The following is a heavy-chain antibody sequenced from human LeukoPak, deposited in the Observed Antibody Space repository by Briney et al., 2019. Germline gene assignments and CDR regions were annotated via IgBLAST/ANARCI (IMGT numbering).Heavy chain of an antibody. J-gene: IGHJ4*02. CDR1: GYTFTSYA. V-gene: IGHV7-4-1*02. D-gene: IGHD3-10*01. CDR2: INTNTGNP. CDR3: ASHYYGSGSYAPLPY. Sequence: ASVKVSCKASGYTFTSYAMNWVRQAPGQGLEWMGWINTNTGNPMYAQGFTGRFVFSLDTSVSTAYLQISSLKAEDTAVYYCASHYYGSGSYAPLPYWGQGTLVTVSS.